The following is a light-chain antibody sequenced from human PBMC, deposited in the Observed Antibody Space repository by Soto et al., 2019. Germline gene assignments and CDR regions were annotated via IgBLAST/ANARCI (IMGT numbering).Light chain of an antibody. CDR1: QYVSNQ. CDR3: PQYAKWPPRE. V-gene: IGKV3-15*01. J-gene: IGKJ1*01. Sequence: DIVMTQSPATLSVSPGETATLSCRASQYVSNQVAWYQQKTGQAPSLLILGASTRATGVPARFSGRGSGTKLTLTLRRPQSEDSAVYYLPQYAKWPPREVGQGTQVDIK. CDR2: GAS.